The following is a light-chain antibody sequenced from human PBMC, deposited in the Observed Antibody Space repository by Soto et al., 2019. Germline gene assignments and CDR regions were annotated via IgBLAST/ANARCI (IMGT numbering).Light chain of an antibody. J-gene: IGKJ1*01. V-gene: IGKV3-20*01. CDR1: QTVDSTF. CDR3: QQYMSSVT. CDR2: GAS. Sequence: EIVLTQSPGSLSLSPRERATLSCRASQTVDSTFFAWYQKKPGQAPRLLIYGASKRATDIPDRFSGSGSGTDFTLTIIRLEPEDFAVYYCQQYMSSVTFGKGTKVEIK.